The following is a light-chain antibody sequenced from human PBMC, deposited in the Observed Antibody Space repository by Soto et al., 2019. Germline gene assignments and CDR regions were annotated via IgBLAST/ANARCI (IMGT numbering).Light chain of an antibody. Sequence: DIQMTQSPSTLSASVGDTVIISCRASQNINSWLAWYQQKAGPAPKLLIYEASKLENGVSSRVSGSGSGTEFTLTIGSLQPDDFAAYYCKQYNSYSLYTFGKGTKLDIK. J-gene: IGKJ2*01. CDR1: QNINSW. CDR3: KQYNSYSLYT. V-gene: IGKV1-5*03. CDR2: EAS.